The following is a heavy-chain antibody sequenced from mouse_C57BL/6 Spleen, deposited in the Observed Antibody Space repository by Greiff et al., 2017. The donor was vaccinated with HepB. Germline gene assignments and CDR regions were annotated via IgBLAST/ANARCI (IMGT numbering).Heavy chain of an antibody. CDR3: ARALYYGSSSFAY. J-gene: IGHJ3*01. D-gene: IGHD1-1*01. Sequence: EVQLQESGGGLVKPGGSLKLSCAASGFTFSSYAMSWVRQTPEKRLEWVATISDGGSYTYYPDNVKGRFTISRDNAKNNLYLQMSHLKSEDTAMYYCARALYYGSSSFAYWGQGTLVTVSA. CDR1: GFTFSSYA. V-gene: IGHV5-4*01. CDR2: ISDGGSYT.